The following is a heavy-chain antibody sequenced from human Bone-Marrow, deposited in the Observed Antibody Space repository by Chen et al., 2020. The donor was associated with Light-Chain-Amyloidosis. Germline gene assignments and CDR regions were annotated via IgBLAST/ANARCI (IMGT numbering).Heavy chain of an antibody. CDR3: ARDYDFWSGYFLY. D-gene: IGHD3-3*01. CDR2: ISSSGTI. Sequence: EVQLVESGGGLVQPGGSLRLSCAASGFTFSTYSMNWVRQAPGKGLVWVSYISSSGTIYYADSVKGRFTISRDNAKKRLYLQMNSLRAEDTAVYYCARDYDFWSGYFLYWGQGTLVTVSS. CDR1: GFTFSTYS. J-gene: IGHJ4*02. V-gene: IGHV3-48*01.